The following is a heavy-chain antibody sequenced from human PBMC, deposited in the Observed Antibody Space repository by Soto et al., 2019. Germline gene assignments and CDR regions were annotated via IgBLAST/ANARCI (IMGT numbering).Heavy chain of an antibody. D-gene: IGHD6-19*01. J-gene: IGHJ4*02. Sequence: QLQLQESGSGLVKPSQTLSLTCAVSGGSISSGGYSWSWIRQPPGKGLEWIGYIYHSGSTYYNPSLKRRVTISVDRSKTQFSMKLSSVTAAATAVYYCARAGGLGAVAADYWGQGTLVTVSS. CDR2: IYHSGST. CDR3: ARAGGLGAVAADY. CDR1: GGSISSGGYS. V-gene: IGHV4-30-2*01.